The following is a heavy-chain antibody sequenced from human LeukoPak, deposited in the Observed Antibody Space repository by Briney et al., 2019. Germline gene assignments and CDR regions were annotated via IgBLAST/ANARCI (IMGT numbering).Heavy chain of an antibody. V-gene: IGHV4-34*01. CDR3: ARNDRGRVATINFDY. D-gene: IGHD5-12*01. J-gene: IGHJ4*02. CDR1: GGSFSGYY. CDR2: INHSGST. Sequence: SETLSLTCAVYGGSFSGYYWSWIRQPPGKGLEWIGEINHSGSTNYNPSLKSRVTISVDTSKSQFSLKLSSVTAADTAVYYCARNDRGRVATINFDYWGQGTLVTVSS.